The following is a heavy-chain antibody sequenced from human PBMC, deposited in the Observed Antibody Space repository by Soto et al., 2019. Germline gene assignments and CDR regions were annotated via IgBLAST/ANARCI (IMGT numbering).Heavy chain of an antibody. J-gene: IGHJ3*02. D-gene: IGHD3-22*01. V-gene: IGHV1-69*06. CDR1: GGTFSSYS. CDR3: ARAVYDSSGYYVAFDI. CDR2: IIAIFGTA. Sequence: SVKVSSKASGGTFSSYSITCVRQAPGQGLEWMGGIIAIFGTANYAQKFQGRVTITADKSTSTAYMELSSLRSEDTAVYYCARAVYDSSGYYVAFDIWGQGTMVTVSS.